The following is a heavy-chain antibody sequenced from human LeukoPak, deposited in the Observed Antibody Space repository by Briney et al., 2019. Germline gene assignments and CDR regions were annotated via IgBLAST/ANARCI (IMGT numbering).Heavy chain of an antibody. Sequence: ASETLSLTCAVYGGSFSGYYWSWIRQPQGKGLEWIGEINHSGSTNYNPSLKSRVTISVDTSKNQFSLKLSSVTAADTAVYYCARGYRRYCSSTSCYTLNWFDPWGQGTLVTVSS. CDR2: INHSGST. CDR3: ARGYRRYCSSTSCYTLNWFDP. D-gene: IGHD2-2*02. V-gene: IGHV4-34*01. J-gene: IGHJ5*02. CDR1: GGSFSGYY.